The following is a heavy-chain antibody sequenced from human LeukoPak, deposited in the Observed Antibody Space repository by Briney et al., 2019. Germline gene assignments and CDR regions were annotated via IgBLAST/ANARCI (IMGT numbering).Heavy chain of an antibody. V-gene: IGHV4-59*01. Sequence: SETLSLTCTVSGGSISSYYWSWIRQPPGKGLEWIGYIYYSGSTNYNPSLKSRVTISVDTSKNQFSLKLSSVIAADPAVYYCXXXXXXXXXXXXXFGFSYSYYMDVWGKGTTVTISS. CDR2: IYYSGST. CDR1: GGSISSYY. CDR3: XXXXXXXXXXXXXFGFSYSYYMDV. J-gene: IGHJ6*03. D-gene: IGHD3-16*01.